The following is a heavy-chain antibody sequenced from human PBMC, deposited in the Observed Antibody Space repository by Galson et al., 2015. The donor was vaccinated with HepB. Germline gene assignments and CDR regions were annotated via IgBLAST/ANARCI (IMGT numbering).Heavy chain of an antibody. J-gene: IGHJ6*03. CDR3: ATRLSQARTGSSSRWNDGYNHYMDV. CDR2: FDPEDGET. D-gene: IGHD1-1*01. V-gene: IGHV1-24*01. CDR1: GYILTELS. Sequence: SVKVSCKVSGYILTELSMHWVRQAPGKGLEWMGGFDPEDGETIYAQKFQGRVTMTEDTSTDTAYMELSSLRSEDTAVYYCATRLSQARTGSSSRWNDGYNHYMDVWGRGTTVTVSS.